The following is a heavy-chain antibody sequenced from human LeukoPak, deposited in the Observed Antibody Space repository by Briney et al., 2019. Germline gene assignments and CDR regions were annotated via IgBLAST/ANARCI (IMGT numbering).Heavy chain of an antibody. V-gene: IGHV4-39*01. D-gene: IGHD6-19*01. CDR2: IFYSGST. CDR3: ARLSGRRYNWFDP. CDR1: GCSISSSSYY. Sequence: SETRSLTCTVSGCSISSSSYYWGWIRQPPGKGLEWIGSIFYSGSTYHNSSPKSRVTMSVDTSKNLFSRKLSSVTAADTAVYYCARLSGRRYNWFDPWGQGTLVTVSS. J-gene: IGHJ5*02.